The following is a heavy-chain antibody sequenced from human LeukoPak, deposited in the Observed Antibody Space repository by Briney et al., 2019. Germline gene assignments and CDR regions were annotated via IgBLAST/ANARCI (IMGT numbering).Heavy chain of an antibody. V-gene: IGHV3-30*04. Sequence: GTSLTLSCPASGFTFSSYAMYWVRQPPGKGLEGVAVISYDGSDKLYADSVKGRFSISTDSSKNTLYLQMNSLRTEDTAVYYCARDGGYYSGSPFDYWGQGTLVTVSS. CDR3: ARDGGYYSGSPFDY. CDR1: GFTFSSYA. D-gene: IGHD3-22*01. CDR2: ISYDGSDK. J-gene: IGHJ4*02.